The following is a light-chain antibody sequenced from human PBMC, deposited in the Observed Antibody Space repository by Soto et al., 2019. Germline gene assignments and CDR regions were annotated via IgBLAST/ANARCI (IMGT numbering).Light chain of an antibody. CDR1: NIGSKS. CDR2: YDS. J-gene: IGLJ2*01. Sequence: SYELTQPPSVSVAPGKTARITCGGNNIGSKSVHWYQQKPGQAPVLVIYYDSDRPSGIPERFSGSNSGNTATLTISRVEAGDEADYYCQVWDSSSDHVVFGGCTQLTF. V-gene: IGLV3-21*04. CDR3: QVWDSSSDHVV.